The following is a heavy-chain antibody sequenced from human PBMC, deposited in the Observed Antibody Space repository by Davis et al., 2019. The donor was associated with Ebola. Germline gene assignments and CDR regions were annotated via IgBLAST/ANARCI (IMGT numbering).Heavy chain of an antibody. CDR1: GGSISSYY. Sequence: ETLSLTCTVSGGSISSYYWSWVRRAPGKGLEWVSTLGLSDDRYYADSVKGRFTISRDNSKNTLHLQMNSLRVEDTAIYYCAKDTSNIWFDAWGQGTTVTVSS. V-gene: IGHV3-23*01. CDR2: LGLSDDR. J-gene: IGHJ3*01. D-gene: IGHD1-26*01. CDR3: AKDTSNIWFDA.